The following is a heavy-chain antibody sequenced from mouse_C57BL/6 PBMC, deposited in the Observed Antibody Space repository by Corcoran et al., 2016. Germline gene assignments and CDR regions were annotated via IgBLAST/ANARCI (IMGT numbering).Heavy chain of an antibody. CDR1: GYTFTDYY. D-gene: IGHD1-1*01. CDR3: AREGIYYYGSSPYYFDY. CDR2: INPNNGGT. J-gene: IGHJ2*01. Sequence: EVQLQQSGPELVKPGASVKISCKASGYTFTDYYMNWVKQSHGKSLEWIGDINPNNGGTSYNQKFKGKATLTVDKSSSTAYMELRSLTSEDSAVYYCAREGIYYYGSSPYYFDYWGQGTTLTVSS. V-gene: IGHV1-26*01.